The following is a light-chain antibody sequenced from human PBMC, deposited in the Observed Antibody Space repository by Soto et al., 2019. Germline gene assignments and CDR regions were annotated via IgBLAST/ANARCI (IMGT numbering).Light chain of an antibody. Sequence: IVMTQSPLSLSVTPGEAASISCMSSARLLHKNGYNYLAWYQQKPGQPPKLLIYWASTRESGVPDRFSGSGSGTDFTLTISSLQAEDVAVYYCQQYYSTPLTFGGGTKVDIK. V-gene: IGKV4-1*01. CDR1: ARLLHKNGYNY. CDR2: WAS. CDR3: QQYYSTPLT. J-gene: IGKJ4*01.